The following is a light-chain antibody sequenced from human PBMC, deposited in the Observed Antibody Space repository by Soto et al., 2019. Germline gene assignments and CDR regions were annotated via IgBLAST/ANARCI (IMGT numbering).Light chain of an antibody. Sequence: DIKLPQSPAALSLSPGEIATLSCRASQSVSSYLAWYQQKPGQAPRLLIYDASNRATGIPARFSGSGSGTDFTLTIIRLEPEDFAVYYCQLYGSSPKTFGQGTMVDIK. CDR2: DAS. CDR3: QLYGSSPKT. CDR1: QSVSSY. J-gene: IGKJ1*01. V-gene: IGKV3-11*01.